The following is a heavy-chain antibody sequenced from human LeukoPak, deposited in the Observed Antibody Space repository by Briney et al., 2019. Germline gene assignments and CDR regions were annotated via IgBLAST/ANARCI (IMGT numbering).Heavy chain of an antibody. CDR3: ARDACTSCYPPNYYFYGMDV. V-gene: IGHV3-30-3*01. D-gene: IGHD2-2*01. CDR1: GFTFSSYA. Sequence: PGGSLRLSCAASGFTFSSYAMHWVRQAPGKGLEWVAVISYDGSNKYYADSVKGRFTISRDNSKNALYLQMNSLRAGDTAVYYCARDACTSCYPPNYYFYGMDVWGQGTTVTVSS. J-gene: IGHJ6*02. CDR2: ISYDGSNK.